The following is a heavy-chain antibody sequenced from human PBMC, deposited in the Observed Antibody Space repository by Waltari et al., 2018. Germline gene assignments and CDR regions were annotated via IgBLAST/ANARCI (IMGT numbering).Heavy chain of an antibody. V-gene: IGHV4-34*01. J-gene: IGHJ4*02. CDR2: INHSGST. CDR3: ARSDYDFWSGSRGLFDY. Sequence: QVQLQQWGAGLLKPSETLSLTCAVYGGSFSGYYWSWIRQPPGKGLGWIGEINHSGSTNYNPSLKSRVTISVDTSKNQFSLKLSSVTAADTAVYYCARSDYDFWSGSRGLFDYWGQGTLVTVSS. CDR1: GGSFSGYY. D-gene: IGHD3-3*01.